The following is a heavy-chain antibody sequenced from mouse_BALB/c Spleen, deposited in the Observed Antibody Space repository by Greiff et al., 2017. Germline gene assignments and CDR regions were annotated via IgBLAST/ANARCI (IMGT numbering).Heavy chain of an antibody. D-gene: IGHD2-4*01. CDR3: ARRGITTLFAY. Sequence: VQLKQSGPELVKPGASVKIPCKASGYTFTDYNMDWVKQSHGKSLEWIGDINPNNGGTIYNQKFKGKATLTVDKSSSTAYMELRSLTSEDTAVYYCARRGITTLFAYWGQGTLVTVSA. V-gene: IGHV1-18*01. CDR1: GYTFTDYN. J-gene: IGHJ3*01. CDR2: INPNNGGT.